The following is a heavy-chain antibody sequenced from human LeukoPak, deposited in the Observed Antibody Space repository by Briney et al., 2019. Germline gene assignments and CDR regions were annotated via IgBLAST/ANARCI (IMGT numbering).Heavy chain of an antibody. Sequence: ASVKVSCKASGYTFTGYYIHWVRQAPGQGLEWMAWINPNSGATNYAQKFQGRVTMTRDTSISTAYMELSRLASDDTAVYFCGRGRFGEWDNWFDPWGQGTPVTVSS. CDR3: GRGRFGEWDNWFDP. CDR1: GYTFTGYY. D-gene: IGHD3-10*01. CDR2: INPNSGAT. V-gene: IGHV1-2*02. J-gene: IGHJ5*02.